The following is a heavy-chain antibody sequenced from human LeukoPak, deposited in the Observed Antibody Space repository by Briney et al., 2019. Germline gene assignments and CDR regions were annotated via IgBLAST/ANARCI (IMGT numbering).Heavy chain of an antibody. CDR2: ISSSGTHT. D-gene: IGHD2-21*02. CDR1: GFTFSDYY. J-gene: IGHJ4*02. V-gene: IGHV3-11*05. Sequence: GGSLRLSCAASGFTFSDYYMSWIRQAPGKGLEWVSYISSSGTHTNYADSVKGRFTISRDNAKNSLYLQMDSLRADDTAFYYCARVLEVVVTATPFDSWGQGTLVAVPS. CDR3: ARVLEVVVTATPFDS.